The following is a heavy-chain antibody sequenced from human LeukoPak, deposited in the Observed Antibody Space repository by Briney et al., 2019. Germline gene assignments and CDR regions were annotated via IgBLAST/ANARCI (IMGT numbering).Heavy chain of an antibody. CDR1: GYTFTSYG. V-gene: IGHV1-18*01. CDR2: ISAYNGNT. J-gene: IGHJ3*02. Sequence: ASVKVSCKASGYTFTSYGISWVRQAPGQGLEWMGWISAYNGNTNYAQKLQGRVTMTTDTSTSTAYMELRSLRSDDTAVYYCAKHHSYYDFWSGYSSAFDIWGQGTMVTVSS. D-gene: IGHD3-3*01. CDR3: AKHHSYYDFWSGYSSAFDI.